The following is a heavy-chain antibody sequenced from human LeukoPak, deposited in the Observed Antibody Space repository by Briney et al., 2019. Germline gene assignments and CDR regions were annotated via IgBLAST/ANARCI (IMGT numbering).Heavy chain of an antibody. J-gene: IGHJ4*02. V-gene: IGHV1-18*01. D-gene: IGHD3-10*01. CDR3: ARTSMVRGVISS. CDR2: ISAYNGNT. Sequence: VASVKVSCKASGYTFTSYGISWVRQAPGQGLEWMGWISAYNGNTNYAQKLQGRVTMTTDTSTSTAYVELRSLRSDDTAVYYCARTSMVRGVISSWGQGTLVTVSS. CDR1: GYTFTSYG.